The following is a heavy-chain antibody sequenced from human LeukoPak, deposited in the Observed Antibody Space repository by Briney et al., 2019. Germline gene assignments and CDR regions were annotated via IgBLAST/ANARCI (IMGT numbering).Heavy chain of an antibody. V-gene: IGHV4-4*07. Sequence: SETLSLTCTVSGGSISSYYWSWIRQPAGKGLEWIGRIYTSGSTNYNPSLKSRVTMSVDTSKNQFSLKLSSVTAADTAVYYCASRGVRFAYYYYMDVWGKGTTVTISS. CDR2: IYTSGST. D-gene: IGHD3-10*01. CDR1: GGSISSYY. CDR3: ASRGVRFAYYYYMDV. J-gene: IGHJ6*03.